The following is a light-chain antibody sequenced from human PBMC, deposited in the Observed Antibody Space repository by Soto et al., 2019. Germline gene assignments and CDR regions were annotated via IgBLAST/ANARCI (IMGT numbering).Light chain of an antibody. V-gene: IGLV2-8*01. J-gene: IGLJ3*02. CDR3: CSYAGSSTWV. CDR1: SSDVGGYNY. Sequence: QSVLTQPPSASGSPGQSVTISCTGTSSDVGGYNYVSWYQQHPGKAPKLMIYEVSKRPSGVPDRFSGSKSANTASLTVSGLQAEDEADYYCCSYAGSSTWVFGGGTKLTVL. CDR2: EVS.